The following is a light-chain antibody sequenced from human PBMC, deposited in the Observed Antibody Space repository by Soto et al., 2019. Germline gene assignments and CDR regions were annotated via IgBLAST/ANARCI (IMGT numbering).Light chain of an antibody. CDR1: QSVSSSY. Sequence: ENGLAQASGTLSLSPGERATLSCRASQSVSSSYLAWYQQKPGQAPRLLIYGASSRATGIPDRFSGSGSGTDFTLTISRLEPEDFAVYYCQQYGSSPPWTFGQGTKVDIK. CDR3: QQYGSSPPWT. V-gene: IGKV3-20*01. CDR2: GAS. J-gene: IGKJ1*01.